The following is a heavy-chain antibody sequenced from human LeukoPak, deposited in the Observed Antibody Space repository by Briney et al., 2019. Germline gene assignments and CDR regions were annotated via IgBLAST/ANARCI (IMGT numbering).Heavy chain of an antibody. CDR1: GYTFTSYY. Sequence: GASVKVSCKASGYTFTSYYMHWVRQAPGQGLKWMGIINPSGGSTSYAQKFQGRVTMTRDTSTSTVYMELSSLRSEDTAVYYCARDWVDTAMDPTSSFDYWGQGTLVTVSS. CDR3: ARDWVDTAMDPTSSFDY. D-gene: IGHD5-18*01. V-gene: IGHV1-46*01. CDR2: INPSGGST. J-gene: IGHJ4*02.